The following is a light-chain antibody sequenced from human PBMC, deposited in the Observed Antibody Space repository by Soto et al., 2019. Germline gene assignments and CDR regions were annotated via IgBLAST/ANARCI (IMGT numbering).Light chain of an antibody. Sequence: EIVLTQSPGTLSVSPGERATLSCRASQSVSSDLAWYHQKPGQAPRLLIYGASTRATGIPARFSGSGSGTEFTLTINSLRSEDFAVYYCQQYNNWPRTFGQGTKVDIK. V-gene: IGKV3-15*01. J-gene: IGKJ1*01. CDR2: GAS. CDR1: QSVSSD. CDR3: QQYNNWPRT.